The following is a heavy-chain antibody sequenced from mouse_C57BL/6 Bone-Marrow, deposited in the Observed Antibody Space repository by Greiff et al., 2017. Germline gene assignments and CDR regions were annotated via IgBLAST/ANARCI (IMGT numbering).Heavy chain of an antibody. CDR3: AREGDYDRFAY. CDR2: IYPGDGDT. CDR1: GYAFSSSW. Sequence: VQLQQSGPELVKPGASVKISCKASGYAFSSSWMNWVKQRPGKGLEWIGRIYPGDGDTNYNGKFKGKATLTADKSSSTAYMQLSSLTSEDSAVYFCAREGDYDRFAYWGQGTLVTVSA. J-gene: IGHJ3*01. D-gene: IGHD2-4*01. V-gene: IGHV1-82*01.